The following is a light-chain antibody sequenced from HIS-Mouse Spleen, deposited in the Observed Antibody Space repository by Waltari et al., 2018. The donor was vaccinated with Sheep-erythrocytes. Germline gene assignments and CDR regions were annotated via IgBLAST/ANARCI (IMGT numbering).Light chain of an antibody. J-gene: IGLJ2*01. CDR2: QDS. CDR3: QAWDSSTVV. Sequence: SYELTQPPSVSVSPGQTASITCSGHKLGDKYACWYHQKPGQSPVLVIYQDSKRPSGIPERFSGSNSGNTATLTISGTQAMDEADYYCQAWDSSTVVFGGGTKLTVL. CDR1: KLGDKY. V-gene: IGLV3-1*01.